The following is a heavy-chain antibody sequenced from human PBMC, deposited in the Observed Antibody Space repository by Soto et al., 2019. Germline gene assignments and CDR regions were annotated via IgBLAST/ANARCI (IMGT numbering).Heavy chain of an antibody. V-gene: IGHV3-11*06. D-gene: IGHD2-15*01. CDR2: ISPGSRYP. CDR3: VRGGGGGLFDP. Sequence: GGSLRLSCAGSGFTFGYSYMSWIRQSPGKGLEWLSYISPGSRYPAYADSVKGRFTISRDNAKRSLYLQMMSLTAEDTAIYYCVRGGGGGLFDPWGQGTMVTVSS. CDR1: GFTFGYSY. J-gene: IGHJ5*02.